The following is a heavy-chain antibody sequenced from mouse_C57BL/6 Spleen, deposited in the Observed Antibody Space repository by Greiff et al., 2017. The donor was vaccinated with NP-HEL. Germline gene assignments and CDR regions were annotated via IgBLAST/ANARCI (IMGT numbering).Heavy chain of an antibody. Sequence: QVQLQQSGAELVMPGASVKLSCKASGYTFTSYWMHWVKQRPGQGLEWIGEIDPSDSYTNYNQKFKGKSTLTVDKSSSTAYMQLSSLTSEDSAVYYCARSGELGYWGQGTSVTVSS. V-gene: IGHV1-69*01. CDR2: IDPSDSYT. J-gene: IGHJ4*01. D-gene: IGHD2-13*01. CDR3: ARSGELGY. CDR1: GYTFTSYW.